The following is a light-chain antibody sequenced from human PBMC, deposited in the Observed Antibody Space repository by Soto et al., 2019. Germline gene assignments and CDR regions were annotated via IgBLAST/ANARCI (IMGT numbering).Light chain of an antibody. CDR2: GAS. Sequence: IVLTHSQGTLSLSPWERATLSFSAGQSVSSNYLAWYQQKPGQAPRLLIYGASSRATGIPDKFSGSGSGTDFTLTIDGLEPEDFAVYYCQQYGYSPITFGQGTRLEI. V-gene: IGKV3-20*01. J-gene: IGKJ5*01. CDR3: QQYGYSPIT. CDR1: QSVSSNY.